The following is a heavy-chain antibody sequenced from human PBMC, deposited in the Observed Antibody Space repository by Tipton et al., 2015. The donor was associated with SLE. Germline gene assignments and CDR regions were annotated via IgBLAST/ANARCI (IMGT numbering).Heavy chain of an antibody. J-gene: IGHJ5*02. Sequence: TLSLTCTVSGGSISSYYWSWIRQPPGKGLEWIGYIYYSGSTNYNPSLKSRVTISVDTSKNQFSLKLSSVTAADTAVYYCARGAVLIQDNSWFDPWGQGTLVTVCS. CDR3: ARGAVLIQDNSWFDP. CDR2: IYYSGST. D-gene: IGHD2-21*01. CDR1: GGSISSYY. V-gene: IGHV4-59*01.